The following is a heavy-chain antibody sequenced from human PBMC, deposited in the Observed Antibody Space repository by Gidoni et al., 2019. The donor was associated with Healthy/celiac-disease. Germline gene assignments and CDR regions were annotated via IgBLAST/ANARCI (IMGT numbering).Heavy chain of an antibody. CDR3: AKDFAPSGSSWSIIVDY. CDR2: ISGSGGST. Sequence: EVPLLESGGGLVQPGGSLRLSCAASGFTFSSYAMSWVRQAPGKGLEWVSAISGSGGSTYYADSVKGRFTISRDNSKNTLYLQMNSLRAEDTAVYYCAKDFAPSGSSWSIIVDYWGQGTLVTVSS. J-gene: IGHJ4*02. CDR1: GFTFSSYA. V-gene: IGHV3-23*01. D-gene: IGHD6-13*01.